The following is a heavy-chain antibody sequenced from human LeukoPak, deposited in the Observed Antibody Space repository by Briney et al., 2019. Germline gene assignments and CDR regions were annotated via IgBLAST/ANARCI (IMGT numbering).Heavy chain of an antibody. CDR3: ARGLRQTYYYDRSGYYLDY. CDR1: GVSISVVGYA. J-gene: IGHJ4*02. V-gene: IGHV4-30-2*01. CDR2: IYHSGST. D-gene: IGHD3-22*01. Sequence: SETLSLTCAVSGVSISVVGYAWSWVRQPPGKGLEWIGYIYHSGSTYYNPSLKSRVTISVDRSKNQFSLKLSSVTAADMAVYYCARGLRQTYYYDRSGYYLDYWGQGTLVTVSS.